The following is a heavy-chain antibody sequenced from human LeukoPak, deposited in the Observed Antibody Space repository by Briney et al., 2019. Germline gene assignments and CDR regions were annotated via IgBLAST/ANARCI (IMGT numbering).Heavy chain of an antibody. CDR3: AREGGGALDY. Sequence: GGSLRLSCVASGFTFSSYGIHWVRQAPGKGLEWVALIWYDGSNKYYADSVKGRFTISRDNSKNAVYLQMNSLRADDTAVYYCAREGGGALDYWGQGTLVTVSS. V-gene: IGHV3-33*01. CDR1: GFTFSSYG. D-gene: IGHD3-10*01. CDR2: IWYDGSNK. J-gene: IGHJ4*02.